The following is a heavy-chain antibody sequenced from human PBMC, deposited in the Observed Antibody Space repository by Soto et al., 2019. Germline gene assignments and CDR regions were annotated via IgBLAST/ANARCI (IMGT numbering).Heavy chain of an antibody. V-gene: IGHV3-33*01. CDR1: GFTFSSYG. D-gene: IGHD3-10*01. J-gene: IGHJ4*02. CDR2: IWYDGSNK. CDR3: ARPSRGGELLLPDY. Sequence: QVQLVESGGGVVQPGRSLRLSCAASGFTFSSYGMHWVRQAPGKGLEWVAVIWYDGSNKYYADSVKGRFTIPRDNSKNTLYLQMNSLRAEDTAVYYCARPSRGGELLLPDYWGQGTLVTVSS.